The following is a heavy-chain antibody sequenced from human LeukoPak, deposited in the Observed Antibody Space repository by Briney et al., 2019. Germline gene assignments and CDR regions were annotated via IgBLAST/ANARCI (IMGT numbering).Heavy chain of an antibody. CDR2: INHSGIT. J-gene: IGHJ4*02. CDR1: GGSFSGYY. V-gene: IGHV4-34*01. CDR3: ARDEYGVSY. Sequence: SETLSLTCAAYGGSFSGYYWNWIRQPPGKGLEWIGEINHSGITNYNPSLKSRVTISVDTSKNQFSLKLSFVPAADTAVYYCARDEYGVSYWGQGTLVTVSS. D-gene: IGHD3-3*01.